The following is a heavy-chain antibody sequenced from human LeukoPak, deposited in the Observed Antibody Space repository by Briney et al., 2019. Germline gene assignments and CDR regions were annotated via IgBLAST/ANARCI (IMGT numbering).Heavy chain of an antibody. J-gene: IGHJ4*02. CDR1: GFTFSDYY. D-gene: IGHD3-3*01. CDR2: ISSSGSTI. Sequence: PGGSLRLSCAASGFTFSDYYMSWIRQAPGKGLEWVSYISSSGSTIYYADSVKDRFTISRDNAKNSLYLQMNSLRAEDTAVYYCARTTYDFWSGYLRWGKIDYWGQGTLVTVSS. V-gene: IGHV3-11*01. CDR3: ARTTYDFWSGYLRWGKIDY.